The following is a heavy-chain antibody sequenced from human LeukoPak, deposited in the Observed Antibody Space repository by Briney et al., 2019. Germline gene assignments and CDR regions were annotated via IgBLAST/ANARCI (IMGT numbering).Heavy chain of an antibody. D-gene: IGHD2/OR15-2a*01. CDR2: IYNSGST. CDR1: GGSISSYY. V-gene: IGHV4-59*01. Sequence: PSETLSLTCTGSGGSISSYYWSWIRQPPGKGLEGIGYIYNSGSTNYNPSLKSRVTISADTSKNQFSLKLTSVTAADTAVYYCARGDTNFIWFDPWGQGTLVTVSS. CDR3: ARGDTNFIWFDP. J-gene: IGHJ5*02.